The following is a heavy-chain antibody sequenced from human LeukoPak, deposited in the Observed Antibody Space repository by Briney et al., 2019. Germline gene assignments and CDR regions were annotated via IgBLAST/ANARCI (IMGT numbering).Heavy chain of an antibody. D-gene: IGHD1-26*01. CDR2: IYSGGST. CDR3: TRVLYVVGATTGWFDP. V-gene: IGHV3-66*02. CDR1: GFTVSSNY. Sequence: GGSLRLSCAASGFTVSSNYMSWVRQAPGKGLEWVSVIYSGGSTYYADSVKGRFTISRDNSKNTLYLQMNSLRAEDTAVYYCTRVLYVVGATTGWFDPWGQGTLVTVSS. J-gene: IGHJ5*02.